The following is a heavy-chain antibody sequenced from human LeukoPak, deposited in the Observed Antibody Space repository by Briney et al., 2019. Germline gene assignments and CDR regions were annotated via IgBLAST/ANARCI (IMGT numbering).Heavy chain of an antibody. V-gene: IGHV1-18*01. D-gene: IGHD3-10*01. J-gene: IGHJ3*02. CDR3: ATYYYGSGSLSRLDAFDI. Sequence: ASVKVSCKASGYTFTSYGISWVRQAPGQGLEWMGWISAYNGNTNYAQKLQGRVTMTTDTSTSTAYMELRSLRSDDTAVYYCATYYYGSGSLSRLDAFDIWGQGTMVTVSS. CDR2: ISAYNGNT. CDR1: GYTFTSYG.